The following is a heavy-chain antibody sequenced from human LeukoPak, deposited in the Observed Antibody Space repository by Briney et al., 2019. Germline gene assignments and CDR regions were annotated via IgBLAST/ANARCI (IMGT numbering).Heavy chain of an antibody. CDR3: ARDRSITISNDSFDY. Sequence: PGGSLRLSCAASGFTFSSYGMHWVRQAPGKGLEWVAFIRYDGSNKYYADSVKGRFTISRDNSKNTLYLQMNSLRAEDTAVYYCARDRSITISNDSFDYWGQGTLVRVSS. CDR2: IRYDGSNK. D-gene: IGHD3-3*01. CDR1: GFTFSSYG. J-gene: IGHJ4*02. V-gene: IGHV3-30*02.